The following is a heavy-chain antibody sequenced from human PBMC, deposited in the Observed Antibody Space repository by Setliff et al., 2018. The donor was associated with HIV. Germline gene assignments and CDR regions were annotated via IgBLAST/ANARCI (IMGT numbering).Heavy chain of an antibody. V-gene: IGHV1-69*13. J-gene: IGHJ4*02. D-gene: IGHD3-22*01. CDR1: GGTFSSYA. CDR2: IIPIFGTP. CDR3: AKIRNRDYFDNSGYYSPYYFDY. Sequence: SVKVSCKASGGTFSSYAMSWVRQAPGQGLEWMGGIIPIFGTPTYAQKFQGRVTITADEFTTTAYMELSSLRSEDTAVYYCAKIRNRDYFDNSGYYSPYYFDYWGQGTLVTVSS.